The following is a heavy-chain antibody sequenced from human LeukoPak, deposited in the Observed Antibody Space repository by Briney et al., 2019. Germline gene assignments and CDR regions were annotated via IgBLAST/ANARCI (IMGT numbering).Heavy chain of an antibody. CDR1: GYTFTGYY. CDR2: INPNSGGT. Sequence: GASVKVSCKASGYTFTGYYMHWVRQAPGQGREWMGWINPNSGGTNYVQKFQGRVTMTRDTSISTAYMELSRLRSDDTAVYYCARETGYSSGWYYFDYWGQGTLVTVSS. V-gene: IGHV1-2*02. J-gene: IGHJ4*02. CDR3: ARETGYSSGWYYFDY. D-gene: IGHD6-19*01.